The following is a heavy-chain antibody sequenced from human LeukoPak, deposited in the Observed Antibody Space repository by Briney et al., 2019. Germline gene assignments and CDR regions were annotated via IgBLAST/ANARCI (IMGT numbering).Heavy chain of an antibody. D-gene: IGHD1-26*01. CDR2: INGNGGGT. J-gene: IGHJ6*02. CDR3: AKHMRSTNTYSFFGLDV. CDR1: GFTFKDYR. Sequence: GGSLTHSCGATGFTFKDYRMHWVRQPPGKALEWGSSINGNGGGTDYADSVKGRFTISRDNAKNSLYLQLSSLRPEDTALYYCAKHMRSTNTYSFFGLDVWGQGTTVTVSS. V-gene: IGHV3-9*01.